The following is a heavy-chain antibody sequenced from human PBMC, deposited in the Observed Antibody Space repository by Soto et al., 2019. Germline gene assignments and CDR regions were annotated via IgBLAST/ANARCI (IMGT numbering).Heavy chain of an antibody. CDR2: IYYSGNT. CDR3: ARGLQLWDYFDY. Sequence: PSETLSLTCTVSGASIGSGGYYWSWIRQHPGKGLEWIGYIYYSGNTYYNPSLKSRVTISVDPSKNQFSLKLSSVTAADTAVYYCARGLQLWDYFDYWGQGTLVTVSS. D-gene: IGHD5-18*01. V-gene: IGHV4-31*03. CDR1: GASIGSGGYY. J-gene: IGHJ4*02.